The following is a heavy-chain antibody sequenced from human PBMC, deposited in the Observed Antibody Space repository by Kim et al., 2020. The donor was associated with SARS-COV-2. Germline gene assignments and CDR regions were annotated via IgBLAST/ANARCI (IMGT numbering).Heavy chain of an antibody. J-gene: IGHJ3*02. CDR3: ARFMDYYDSSGYYAFDI. V-gene: IGHV1-2*02. Sequence: FKGRVTMTRDTSISTAYMELSRLRSDDTAVYYCARFMDYYDSSGYYAFDIWGQGTMVTVSS. D-gene: IGHD3-22*01.